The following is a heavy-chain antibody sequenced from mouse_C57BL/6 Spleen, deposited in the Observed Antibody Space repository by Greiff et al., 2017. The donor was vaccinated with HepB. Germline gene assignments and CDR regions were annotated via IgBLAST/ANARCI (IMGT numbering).Heavy chain of an antibody. D-gene: IGHD1-1*01. CDR1: GYTFTSYW. V-gene: IGHV1-5*01. CDR3: TEDYYGSRGNSFAY. Sequence: EVQLQESGTVLARPGASVKMSCKTSGYTFTSYWMHWVKQRPGQGLEWIGAIYPGNSDTSYNQKFKGKAKLTAVTSASTAYMELSSLTNEDSAVYYCTEDYYGSRGNSFAYWGQGTLVTVSA. CDR2: IYPGNSDT. J-gene: IGHJ3*01.